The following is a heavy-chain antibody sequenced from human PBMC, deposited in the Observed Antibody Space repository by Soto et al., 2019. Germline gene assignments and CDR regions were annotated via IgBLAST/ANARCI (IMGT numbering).Heavy chain of an antibody. CDR3: ERVISSYVDIVATYGY. CDR1: GFTFSSYW. D-gene: IGHD5-12*01. J-gene: IGHJ4*02. V-gene: IGHV3-7*03. CDR2: IKQDGSEK. Sequence: GGSLRLSCAASGFTFSSYWMSWVRQAPGKGLEWVANIKQDGSEKYYVDSVKGRFTISRDNAKNSLYLQMNSLRAEDTAVYYCERVISSYVDIVATYGYWGQGTLVTVSS.